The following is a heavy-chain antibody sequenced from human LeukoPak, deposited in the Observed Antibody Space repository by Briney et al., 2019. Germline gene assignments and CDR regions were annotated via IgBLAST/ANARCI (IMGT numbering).Heavy chain of an antibody. D-gene: IGHD3-22*01. J-gene: IGHJ4*02. CDR3: ARELTYYYNSSVYYCDF. Sequence: APVTASPSPSVYTFTTYGIRRVSQAPGQGREWMGWISAYNGNTNYAQKLQGRVTMTTDTSTSTAYMELRSLTSDDPAVYFCARELTYYYNSSVYYCDFWAQGTLVTVSS. V-gene: IGHV1-18*01. CDR1: VYTFTTYG. CDR2: ISAYNGNT.